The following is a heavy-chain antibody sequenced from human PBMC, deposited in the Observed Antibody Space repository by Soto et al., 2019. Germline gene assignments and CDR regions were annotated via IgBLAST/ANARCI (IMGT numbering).Heavy chain of an antibody. V-gene: IGHV3-23*01. CDR2: IGGSGVST. J-gene: IGHJ4*02. CDR1: GFTFSSFA. D-gene: IGHD1-1*01. CDR3: TKARTTFDY. Sequence: EVQLLESGGGLVQPGGSLRLSCAASGFTFSSFAMSWVRQAPGKGLEWVSAIGGSGVSTYYADSVKGRFTISRDNSKNTLYLQMNSLRAEDTAIYYCTKARTTFDYWGQGTLVTVSS.